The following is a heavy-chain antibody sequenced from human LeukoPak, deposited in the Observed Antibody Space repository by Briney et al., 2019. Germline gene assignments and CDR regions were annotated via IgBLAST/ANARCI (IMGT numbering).Heavy chain of an antibody. Sequence: NTSETLSLTCTVSGDSISNYSYYWTWIRQPAGKGLEWIGRIYTSGSTNYNPSLKSRVTISIDTSKNQFSLKLSSVTAADTAVYYCARRGDIWGQGTMVTVSS. CDR1: GDSISNYSYY. CDR3: ARRGDI. V-gene: IGHV4-61*02. CDR2: IYTSGST. D-gene: IGHD3-10*01. J-gene: IGHJ3*02.